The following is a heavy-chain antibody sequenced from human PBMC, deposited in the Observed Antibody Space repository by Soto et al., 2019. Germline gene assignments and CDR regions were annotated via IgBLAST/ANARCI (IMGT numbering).Heavy chain of an antibody. Sequence: SVKVSCKASGGTFSSYAISWVRQAPGQGLEWMGGIIPIFGTANYAQKFQGRVTITADESTSTAYMELSSLRSEDTAVYYCARSPQALLNYYDSSGYYLGYWGQGTLVTVSS. CDR2: IIPIFGTA. D-gene: IGHD3-22*01. CDR3: ARSPQALLNYYDSSGYYLGY. J-gene: IGHJ4*02. V-gene: IGHV1-69*13. CDR1: GGTFSSYA.